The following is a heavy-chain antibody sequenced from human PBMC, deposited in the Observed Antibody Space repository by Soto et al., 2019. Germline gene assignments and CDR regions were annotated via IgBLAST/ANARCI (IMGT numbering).Heavy chain of an antibody. CDR1: GFTFTNYG. CDR2: ISYDGSNE. V-gene: IGHV3-30*18. Sequence: QVQLVESGGDVVQPGTSLRLSCAGSGFTFTNYGLHWVRQAPGKGLEWVAAISYDGSNEYYADSVKGRFTISRDYSKKMLYLXMDSXRPEDTAVYYCAKDGAPRYCTRSSCHPAGAYWGQGTLVTVSS. CDR3: AKDGAPRYCTRSSCHPAGAY. D-gene: IGHD2-2*01. J-gene: IGHJ4*02.